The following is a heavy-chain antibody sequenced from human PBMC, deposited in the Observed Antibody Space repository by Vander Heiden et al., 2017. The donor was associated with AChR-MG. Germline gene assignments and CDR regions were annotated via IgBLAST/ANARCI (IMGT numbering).Heavy chain of an antibody. CDR3: ARMIAAAGNWFDP. V-gene: IGHV4-59*08. D-gene: IGHD6-13*01. CDR1: GGSISSYY. J-gene: IGHJ5*02. Sequence: QVQLQESGPGLAKPSETLSLTCTVPGGSISSYYWNWIRQPPGKGLEWIGYIYYSGSTNYNPSLKSRVTISVDTSKNQYSLKLTSVTAADTAVYYCARMIAAAGNWFDPWGQGTLVTVSS. CDR2: IYYSGST.